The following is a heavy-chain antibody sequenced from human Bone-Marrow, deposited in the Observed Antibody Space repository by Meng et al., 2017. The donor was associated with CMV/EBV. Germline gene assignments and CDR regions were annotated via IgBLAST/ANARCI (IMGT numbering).Heavy chain of an antibody. J-gene: IGHJ6*01. V-gene: IGHV3-7*01. Sequence: GESLKISCAASGFTFSSYWMSWVRQAPGKGLEWVANIKQDGSEKYYVDSVKGRFTISRDNAKNSLYLQMNSLRAEDTAVYYCARTEVPYYYYYGMDVWGQGTTVTVYS. CDR1: GFTFSSYW. CDR2: IKQDGSEK. D-gene: IGHD1-1*01. CDR3: ARTEVPYYYYYGMDV.